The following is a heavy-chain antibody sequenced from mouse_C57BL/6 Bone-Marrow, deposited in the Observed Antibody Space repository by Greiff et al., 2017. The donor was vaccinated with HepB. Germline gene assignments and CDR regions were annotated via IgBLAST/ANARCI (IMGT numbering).Heavy chain of an antibody. V-gene: IGHV3-6*01. J-gene: IGHJ3*01. Sequence: EVQLQESGPGLVKPSQSLSLTCSVTGYSITSGYYWNWIRQFPGNKLEWMGYISYDGSNNYNPSLKNRISITRDTSKNQFFLKLNSLTTEDTATDYCARTYDYDFAWFAYWGQGTLVTVSA. CDR1: GYSITSGYY. D-gene: IGHD2-4*01. CDR2: ISYDGSN. CDR3: ARTYDYDFAWFAY.